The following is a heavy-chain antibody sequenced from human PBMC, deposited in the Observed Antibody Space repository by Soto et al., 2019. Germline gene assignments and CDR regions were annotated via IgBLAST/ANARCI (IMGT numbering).Heavy chain of an antibody. D-gene: IGHD3-10*02. V-gene: IGHV1-69*06. CDR3: ARLGSTMCTFDY. Sequence: QVQLVQSGAEVKKPGSSVKISCKTSGDSFKNYAIGWVRQVPGQGLEWTGSIIPLFGTANYTRMFESRVTITADKYTTSVYMELGSLTSEETAVYYCARLGSTMCTFDYWCQGHLVTVAS. J-gene: IGHJ4*02. CDR1: GDSFKNYA. CDR2: IIPLFGTA.